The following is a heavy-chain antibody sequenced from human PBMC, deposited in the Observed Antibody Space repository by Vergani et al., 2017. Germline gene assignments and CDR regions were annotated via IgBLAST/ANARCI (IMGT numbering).Heavy chain of an antibody. V-gene: IGHV3-30*04. Sequence: QVQLVESGGGVVQPGRSLRLSCAASGFTFSSYAMHWVRQAPGKGLEWVAVISYDGSNKYYADSVKGRFTISRDNSKNTLYLQMNSLRAEDTAVYYCARDGEGVAAPPYYYYMDVWGKGTTVTVSS. D-gene: IGHD6-6*01. J-gene: IGHJ6*03. CDR1: GFTFSSYA. CDR2: ISYDGSNK. CDR3: ARDGEGVAAPPYYYYMDV.